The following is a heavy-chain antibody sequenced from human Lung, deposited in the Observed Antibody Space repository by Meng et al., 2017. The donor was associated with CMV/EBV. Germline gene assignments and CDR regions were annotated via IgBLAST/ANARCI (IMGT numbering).Heavy chain of an antibody. Sequence: ASLKVSCKAAGYTFTGYYMHWVRQAPGQGLEWMGWINPNSGGTNYEQKFQGRVTMTRDTSISTAYMELSRLRSDDTAVYYCARSPGGGWFAPWRQGTLVNVDS. CDR2: INPNSGGT. J-gene: IGHJ5*02. D-gene: IGHD6-25*01. V-gene: IGHV1-2*02. CDR3: ARSPGGGWFAP. CDR1: GYTFTGYY.